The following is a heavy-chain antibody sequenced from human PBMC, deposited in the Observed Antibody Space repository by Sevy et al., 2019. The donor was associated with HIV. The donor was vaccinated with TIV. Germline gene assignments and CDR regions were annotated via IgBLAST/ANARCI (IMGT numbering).Heavy chain of an antibody. CDR3: ARENTMIEEPGWFDP. V-gene: IGHV3-11*01. J-gene: IGHJ5*02. Sequence: GALRLSCAASGFTFSDYYMSWIHQAPGKGLEWVSYISRSGSTINYADSVKGRFTISRDNAKNSLYLQINSLRAEDTAVYYCARENTMIEEPGWFDPWGQGTLVTVSS. D-gene: IGHD3-22*01. CDR1: GFTFSDYY. CDR2: ISRSGSTI.